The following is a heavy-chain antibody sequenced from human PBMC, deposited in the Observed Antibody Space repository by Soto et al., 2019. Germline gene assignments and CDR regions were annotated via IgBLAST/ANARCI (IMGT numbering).Heavy chain of an antibody. J-gene: IGHJ4*02. Sequence: EVQLEESGGGLVQPGGSLRLYCAASGFTFSSYWMHWVRQVPGKGLVWVSRINSDGSSTSYADSVKGRFTISRDNAKNTLYLQMNSLRAEDTAVYYCASPRYDSSGTPFDYWGQGTLVTVSS. CDR1: GFTFSSYW. CDR3: ASPRYDSSGTPFDY. V-gene: IGHV3-74*01. D-gene: IGHD3-22*01. CDR2: INSDGSST.